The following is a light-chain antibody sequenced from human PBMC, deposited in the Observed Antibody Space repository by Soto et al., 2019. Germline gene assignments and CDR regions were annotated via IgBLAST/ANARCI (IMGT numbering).Light chain of an antibody. CDR3: CSYKSSTTYV. CDR2: EVT. V-gene: IGLV2-14*01. Sequence: QSVLTQPASVSGSPGQSITISCTGTSSDVGGYNFVSWYQQRPGKAPKFMIFEVTNRPSGISDRFSGSKSGNTASLTISGLQAEDEADYYCCSYKSSTTYVFGTGTKVTV. CDR1: SSDVGGYNF. J-gene: IGLJ1*01.